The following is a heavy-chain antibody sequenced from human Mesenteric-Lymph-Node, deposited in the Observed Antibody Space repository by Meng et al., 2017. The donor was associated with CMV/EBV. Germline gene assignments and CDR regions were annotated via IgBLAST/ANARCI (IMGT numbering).Heavy chain of an antibody. V-gene: IGHV5-10-1*01. CDR2: IDPSDSYT. J-gene: IGHJ4*02. D-gene: IGHD2-2*01. CDR3: ARLMAVVPAAIDY. CDR1: GYSCTSYW. Sequence: CKGSGYSCTSYWISWVRQMPGKGLEWMGRIDPSDSYTNYSPSFQGHVTISADKSISTAYLQWSSLKDSDTAMYYCARLMAVVPAAIDYWGQGTLVTVSS.